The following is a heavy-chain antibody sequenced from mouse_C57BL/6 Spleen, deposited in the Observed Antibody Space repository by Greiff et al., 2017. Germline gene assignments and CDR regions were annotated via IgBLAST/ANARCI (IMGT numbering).Heavy chain of an antibody. Sequence: EVHLVESGGGLVKPGGSLKLSCAASGFTFSDYGMHWVRQAPEKGLEWVAYISSGSSTIYYADTVKGRFTISRDNAKNTLFLQMTSLRSEDTAMYYCASAYGSRAMDYWGQGTSVTVSS. V-gene: IGHV5-17*01. D-gene: IGHD1-1*01. CDR2: ISSGSSTI. CDR1: GFTFSDYG. J-gene: IGHJ4*01. CDR3: ASAYGSRAMDY.